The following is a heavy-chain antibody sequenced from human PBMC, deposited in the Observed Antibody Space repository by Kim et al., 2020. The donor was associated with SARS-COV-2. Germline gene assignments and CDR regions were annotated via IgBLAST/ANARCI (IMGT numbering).Heavy chain of an antibody. J-gene: IGHJ4*02. Sequence: GGSLRLSCAASGFTFSSYGMHWVRQAPGKGLEWVAVISYDGSNKYYADSVKGRFTISRDNSKNTLYLQMNSLRAEDTAVYYCAKEFDNWNYVDSGDYWGQGTLVTVSS. V-gene: IGHV3-30*18. CDR1: GFTFSSYG. D-gene: IGHD1-7*01. CDR2: ISYDGSNK. CDR3: AKEFDNWNYVDSGDY.